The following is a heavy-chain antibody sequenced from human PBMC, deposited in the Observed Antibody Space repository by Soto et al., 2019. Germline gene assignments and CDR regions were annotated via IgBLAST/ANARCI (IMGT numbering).Heavy chain of an antibody. D-gene: IGHD3-16*01. V-gene: IGHV4-39*01. Sequence: QLQLQESGPGLVKPWETLSLICTVSGDSISRSNYYWAWIRQPPGKGPEWVGSIFRNGDTYKTPSLKSRVTIFVDTSSNEFSLKLSSVTAADTAVYYCARGGQYYDMSTYYFAIWGQGILVTVSS. CDR1: GDSISRSNYY. J-gene: IGHJ4*02. CDR2: IFRNGDT. CDR3: ARGGQYYDMSTYYFAI.